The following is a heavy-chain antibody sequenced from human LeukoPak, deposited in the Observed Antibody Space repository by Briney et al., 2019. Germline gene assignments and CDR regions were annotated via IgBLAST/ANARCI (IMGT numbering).Heavy chain of an antibody. Sequence: GGSLRLSCAASGFTFRKYWMAWVRQAPGRGLEWVATIAANGNDKDYEDALQGRFTISRDNTRNSPSLRIDSLRAEDTAQYYCAREVFFQYDNWGQGALVTVSS. CDR3: AREVFFQYDN. CDR1: GFTFRKYW. J-gene: IGHJ4*02. CDR2: IAANGNDK. V-gene: IGHV3-7*03.